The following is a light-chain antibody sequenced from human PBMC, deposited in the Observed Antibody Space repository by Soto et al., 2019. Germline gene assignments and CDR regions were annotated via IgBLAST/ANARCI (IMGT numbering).Light chain of an antibody. J-gene: IGKJ2*01. V-gene: IGKV1-39*01. Sequence: IQLTQSPSSLSASVGDRVTVTCRASQSINIYLNWYQQKPGKAPTLLIHAASSLQSGVPSRFSGGGSRTDFTLTISSLQTEDFATYYCQLSYRSPYTFGQGTKLEI. CDR2: AAS. CDR1: QSINIY. CDR3: QLSYRSPYT.